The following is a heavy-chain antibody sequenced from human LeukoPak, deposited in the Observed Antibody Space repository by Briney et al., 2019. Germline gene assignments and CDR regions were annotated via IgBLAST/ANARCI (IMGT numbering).Heavy chain of an antibody. CDR2: ISSSSSYI. V-gene: IGHV3-21*01. J-gene: IGHJ5*02. CDR1: GFTSSSYS. D-gene: IGHD3-10*01. CDR3: ARDTRGQYNWFDP. Sequence: EPGGSLRLXCAASGFTSSSYSMNWVRPAPGKGLEWVSSISSSSSYIYYADSVKGRFTISRDNAKNSLYLQMNSLRAEDTAVYYCARDTRGQYNWFDPWGQGTLVTVSS.